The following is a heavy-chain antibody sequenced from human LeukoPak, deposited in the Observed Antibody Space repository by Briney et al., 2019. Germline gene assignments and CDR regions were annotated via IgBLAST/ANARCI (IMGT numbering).Heavy chain of an antibody. D-gene: IGHD3-22*01. CDR2: MNPNSGNT. J-gene: IGHJ4*02. CDR3: ARGQNYDSSGTSANFDY. V-gene: IGHV1-8*01. CDR1: GYTFTSYD. Sequence: ASVKVSCKASGYTFTSYDINWVRQATGQGLEWMGWMNPNSGNTGYAQKFQGRVTMTRNTSISTAYMELSSLRSEDTAVYYCARGQNYDSSGTSANFDYWGQGTLVTVSS.